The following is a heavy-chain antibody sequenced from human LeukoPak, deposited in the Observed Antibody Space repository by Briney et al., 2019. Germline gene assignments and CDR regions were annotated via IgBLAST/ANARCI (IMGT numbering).Heavy chain of an antibody. CDR3: ARGGTTVTDDDAFDI. CDR2: IYHSGST. CDR1: GGSISSGGYY. J-gene: IGHJ3*02. Sequence: SETLCLTCTVSGGSISSGGYYWSWIRQPPGKGLEWIGYIYHSGSTYYNPSLKSRVTISVDRSKNQFSLKLSSVTAADTAVYYCARGGTTVTDDDAFDIWGQGTMVTVSS. D-gene: IGHD4-11*01. V-gene: IGHV4-30-2*01.